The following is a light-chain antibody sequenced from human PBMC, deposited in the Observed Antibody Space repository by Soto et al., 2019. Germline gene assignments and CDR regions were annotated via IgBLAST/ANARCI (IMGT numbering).Light chain of an antibody. CDR1: QGLNSY. J-gene: IGKJ4*02. V-gene: IGKV1-9*01. CDR2: ATS. CDR3: QQHSTYPRT. Sequence: EIQLTQSPSFLSASVGDRATITCRASQGLNSYLAWYQQKPGKAPRLLLYATSTLRSAFPARFSGSGSGTDLTLTISSLRPEDVATYYCQQHSTYPRTFGGGTKVEIK.